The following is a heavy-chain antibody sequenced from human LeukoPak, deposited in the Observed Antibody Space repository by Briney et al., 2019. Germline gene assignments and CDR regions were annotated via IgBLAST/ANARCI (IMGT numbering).Heavy chain of an antibody. J-gene: IGHJ4*02. CDR3: ARDSGRVWGRATYDSSGYYDY. Sequence: ASVKVSCKASGYTFTSYCISWVRQAPGQGLEWLGIINPSSGSTSYAQKFQGRVTMTRDTSTSTVYMELSSLRSEDTAVYYCARDSGRVWGRATYDSSGYYDYWGQGTLVTVSS. V-gene: IGHV1-46*01. CDR1: GYTFTSYC. CDR2: INPSSGST. D-gene: IGHD3-22*01.